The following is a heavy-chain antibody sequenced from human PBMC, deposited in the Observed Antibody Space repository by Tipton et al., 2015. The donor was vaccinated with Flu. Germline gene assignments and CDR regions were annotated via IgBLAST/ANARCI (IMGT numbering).Heavy chain of an antibody. Sequence: TLSLTCTVSGGPLSSFYWSWIRQPAGKGLEYIGRIYSSGSTNYNPSFKSRVSMSLDASKTQFSLNLNSVTAANTAMYYCGRGSGSGTHVMFDYWGQGTLVTVSS. V-gene: IGHV4-4*07. CDR1: GGPLSSFY. CDR2: IYSSGST. D-gene: IGHD3-10*01. CDR3: GRGSGSGTHVMFDY. J-gene: IGHJ4*02.